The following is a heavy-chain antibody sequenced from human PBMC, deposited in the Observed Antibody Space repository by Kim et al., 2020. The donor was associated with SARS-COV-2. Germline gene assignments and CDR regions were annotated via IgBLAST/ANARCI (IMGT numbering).Heavy chain of an antibody. J-gene: IGHJ4*02. V-gene: IGHV1-46*01. CDR3: ARDGTAGIDH. D-gene: IGHD2-21*02. CDR2: TDPSDGST. CDR1: GYTFTSHH. Sequence: ASVKVSCKPSGYTFTSHHIHWVRQAPGQGLEWMRKTDPSDGSTNFAQKFQGRFTVARDTSTSTLYMDLNNLRSEDTAVYYCARDGTAGIDHWGQGTLVIVSS.